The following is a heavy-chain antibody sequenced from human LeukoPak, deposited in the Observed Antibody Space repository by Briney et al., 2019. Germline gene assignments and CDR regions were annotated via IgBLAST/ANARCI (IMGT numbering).Heavy chain of an antibody. CDR2: IYFSGST. V-gene: IGHV4-39*01. Sequence: SETLSLTCTVSGGSISSRGYYWGWIRQPPGKGLEWIGSIYFSGSTHYNPSLRSRVALSVDTSKNQFSLKLTSLTAADTAIYYCARLPWTDTSGWYTFDYWGQGTLVTVSS. D-gene: IGHD6-19*01. CDR3: ARLPWTDTSGWYTFDY. CDR1: GGSISSRGYY. J-gene: IGHJ4*02.